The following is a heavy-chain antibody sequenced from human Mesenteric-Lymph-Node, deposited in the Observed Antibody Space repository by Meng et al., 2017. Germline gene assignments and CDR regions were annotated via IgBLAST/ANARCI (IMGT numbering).Heavy chain of an antibody. CDR3: ARNVRLRDGYNSDY. CDR2: ISSSSSYI. J-gene: IGHJ4*02. V-gene: IGHV3-21*01. CDR1: GFTVSSYS. D-gene: IGHD5-24*01. Sequence: EVQLVESGGGLVKPGGSLRLSCAASGFTVSSYSMNWVRQAPGKGLEWVSSISSSSSYIYYADSVKGRFTISRDNAKNSLYLQMNSLRAEDTAVYYCARNVRLRDGYNSDYWGQGTLVTVSS.